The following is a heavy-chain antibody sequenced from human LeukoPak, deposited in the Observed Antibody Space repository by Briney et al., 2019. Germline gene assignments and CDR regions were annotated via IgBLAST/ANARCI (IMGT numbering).Heavy chain of an antibody. V-gene: IGHV3-23*01. J-gene: IGHJ4*02. CDR2: ISGMGGST. CDR3: AKVHYYDSSGYFDY. Sequence: GGSLRLSCAASGFTFSSYGMSWVRQAPGKWLEWVSAISGMGGSTYYADSVKGRFTISRDNSKNAVYLQMNSLRAEDTAVYYCAKVHYYDSSGYFDYWGQGTLVTVSS. D-gene: IGHD3-22*01. CDR1: GFTFSSYG.